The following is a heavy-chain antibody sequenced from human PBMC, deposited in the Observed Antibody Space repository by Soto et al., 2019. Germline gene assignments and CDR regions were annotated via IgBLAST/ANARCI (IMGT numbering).Heavy chain of an antibody. J-gene: IGHJ5*02. CDR1: GDSVSSNSAA. CDR3: ARGPYSSSWYKRGGWFDP. CDR2: TYYRSKWYN. D-gene: IGHD6-13*01. V-gene: IGHV6-1*01. Sequence: SQTLSLTCVISGDSVSSNSAAWNWIRQSPSRGLEWLGRTYYRSKWYNDYAVSVKSRITINPDTSKNQFSLQLNSVTPEDTAVYYCARGPYSSSWYKRGGWFDPWGQGTLVTVSS.